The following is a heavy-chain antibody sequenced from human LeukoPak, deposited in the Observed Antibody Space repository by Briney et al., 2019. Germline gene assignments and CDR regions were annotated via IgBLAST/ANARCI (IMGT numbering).Heavy chain of an antibody. CDR2: ISSSSSYI. CDR1: GFTFSSYS. Sequence: GGSLRLSCAASGFTFSSYSMNWVRQAPGKGLEWVSSISSSSSYIYYADSVKGRFTISRDNAKNSLYLQMNSLRAEDTAVYYCARSEYSGSSKTPVGYWGQGTLVTVCS. V-gene: IGHV3-21*01. D-gene: IGHD6-6*01. CDR3: ARSEYSGSSKTPVGY. J-gene: IGHJ4*02.